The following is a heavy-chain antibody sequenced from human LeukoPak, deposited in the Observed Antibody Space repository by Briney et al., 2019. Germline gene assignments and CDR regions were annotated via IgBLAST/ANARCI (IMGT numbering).Heavy chain of an antibody. J-gene: IGHJ4*02. CDR2: IWKDGSDE. D-gene: IGHD3-3*01. Sequence: GGSLRLSCAAAGFTFWDFGMHWVRQAPGKGLEWVALIWKDGSDEFYADSVKGRFTISRDNSRNTLSLQMNSLRGEDTAVYYCAREEAFQLEASLDQWGQGTLVTVSS. V-gene: IGHV3-33*01. CDR1: GFTFWDFG. CDR3: AREEAFQLEASLDQ.